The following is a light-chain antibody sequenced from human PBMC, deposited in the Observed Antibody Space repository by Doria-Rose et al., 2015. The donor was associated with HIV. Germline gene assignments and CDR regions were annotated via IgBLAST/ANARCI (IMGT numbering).Light chain of an antibody. Sequence: ATLSLSPGERATLPCRASQSVSSYLAWYQQKPGQAPRLLIYDASNRATGIPARFSGSGSGTDFTLTISSLEPEDFAVYYCQQRSSFGQGTRLEIK. CDR3: QQRSS. CDR2: DAS. CDR1: QSVSSY. V-gene: IGKV3-11*01. J-gene: IGKJ5*01.